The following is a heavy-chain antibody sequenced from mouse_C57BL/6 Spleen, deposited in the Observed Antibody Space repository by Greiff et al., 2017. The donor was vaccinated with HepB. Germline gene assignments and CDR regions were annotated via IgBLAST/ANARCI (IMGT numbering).Heavy chain of an antibody. V-gene: IGHV1-81*01. CDR3: ARCDYDLWYFDV. CDR1: GYTFTSYG. CDR2: IYPRSGNT. D-gene: IGHD2-4*01. J-gene: IGHJ1*03. Sequence: VQLQESGAELARPGASVKLSCKASGYTFTSYGISWVKQRTGQGLEWIGEIYPRSGNTYYNEKFKGKATLTADKSSSTAYMELRSLTSEDSAVYFCARCDYDLWYFDVWGTGTTVTVSS.